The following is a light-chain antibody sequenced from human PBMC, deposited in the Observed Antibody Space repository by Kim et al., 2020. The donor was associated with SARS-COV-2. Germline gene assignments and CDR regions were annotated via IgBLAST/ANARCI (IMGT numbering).Light chain of an antibody. J-gene: IGKJ2*01. CDR1: QSVSSSY. Sequence: EIVLTQSPGTLSLSPGERATLSCRASQSVSSSYLAWYQQKPGQPPRLLIYGASTRATGIPDRFSGSGSGTDFTLTISRLEPEDFAVFYCPPVWTSPMYTFGQETKLDI. V-gene: IGKV3-20*01. CDR3: PPVWTSPMYT. CDR2: GAS.